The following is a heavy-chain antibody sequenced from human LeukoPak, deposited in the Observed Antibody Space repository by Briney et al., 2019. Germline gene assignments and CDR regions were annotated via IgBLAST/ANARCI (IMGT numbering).Heavy chain of an antibody. CDR1: GFTFSDYY. Sequence: GGSLRLSCAASGFTFSDYYMSWIRQAPGKGLEWVSYISSSGSTIYYADSVKGRFTISRDNAKNSLYLQMNSLRAEDTAVYYCAGYHSSPLLHYWGQGTLVTVSS. J-gene: IGHJ4*02. V-gene: IGHV3-11*01. CDR3: AGYHSSPLLHY. D-gene: IGHD6-13*01. CDR2: ISSSGSTI.